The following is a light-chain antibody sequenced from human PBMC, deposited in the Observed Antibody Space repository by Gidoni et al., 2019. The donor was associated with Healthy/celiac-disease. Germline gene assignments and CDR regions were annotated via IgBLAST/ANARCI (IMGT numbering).Light chain of an antibody. Sequence: SSALTQDPAVSVALGQTVRITCQGDSLRSYYASWYQQKPGQAPVLVIYGKNNRPSGIPDRFSGSSSGNTASLTITGAQAEDEADYYCNSRDSSGNHPHLVFGGGTKLTVL. V-gene: IGLV3-19*01. CDR1: SLRSYY. CDR3: NSRDSSGNHPHLV. CDR2: GKN. J-gene: IGLJ2*01.